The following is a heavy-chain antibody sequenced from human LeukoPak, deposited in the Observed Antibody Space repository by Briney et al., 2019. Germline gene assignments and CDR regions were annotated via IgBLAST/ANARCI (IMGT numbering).Heavy chain of an antibody. D-gene: IGHD3-22*01. V-gene: IGHV3-48*04. J-gene: IGHJ4*02. CDR2: ISSSSSTI. CDR1: GFTFSSYS. Sequence: GGSLRLSCAASGFTFSSYSMNWVRQAPGKGLEWVSYISSSSSTIYYADSVEGRFTISRDNAKNSLYLQMNSLRAEDTAVYYCARDYERYYPTTPKYYFDYWGQGTLVTVSS. CDR3: ARDYERYYPTTPKYYFDY.